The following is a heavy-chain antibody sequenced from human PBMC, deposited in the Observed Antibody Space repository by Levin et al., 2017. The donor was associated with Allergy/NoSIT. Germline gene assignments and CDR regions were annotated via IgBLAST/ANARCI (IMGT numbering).Heavy chain of an antibody. J-gene: IGHJ4*02. CDR3: TSGLLGRTFDY. V-gene: IGHV3-11*01. D-gene: IGHD2-15*01. CDR2: ISSSGNSI. Sequence: SCAASGFTFSDYYINWIRQAPGKGLEWVSYISSSGNSIYYADSVKGRFTISRDNAKNSLYLQMNSLRAEDTALYYCTSGLLGRTFDYWGQGTLVTVSS. CDR1: GFTFSDYY.